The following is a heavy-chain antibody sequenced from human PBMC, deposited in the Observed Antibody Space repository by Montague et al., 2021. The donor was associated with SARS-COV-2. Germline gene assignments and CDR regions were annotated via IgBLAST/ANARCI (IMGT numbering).Heavy chain of an antibody. J-gene: IGHJ6*02. V-gene: IGHV3-30*04. D-gene: IGHD3-9*01. CDR1: GFTFTTYA. CDR3: ARDLYYIRNYYYYYGMDV. Sequence: SLRLSCAASGFTFTTYAMHWVRQAPGKGLERMAVISNDGTKIYYADSVKGRFTIYRDNSKNTLYLQLNRLRAEDTARYHCARDLYYIRNYYYYYGMDVWGQGTTVTVAS. CDR2: ISNDGTKI.